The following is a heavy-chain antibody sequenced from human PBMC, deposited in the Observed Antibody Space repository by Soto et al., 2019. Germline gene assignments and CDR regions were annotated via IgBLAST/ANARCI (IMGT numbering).Heavy chain of an antibody. CDR2: IYYSGST. J-gene: IGHJ4*02. CDR3: ARAEIMTTVTTGFDY. Sequence: TLSLTCTVSGGSISSGGYYWSWIRQHPGKGLEWIGYIYYSGSTYYNPSLKSRVTISVDTSKNQFSLKLSSVTAADTAVYYCARAEIMTTVTTGFDYWGKGTLVTVS. V-gene: IGHV4-31*03. CDR1: GGSISSGGYY. D-gene: IGHD4-17*01.